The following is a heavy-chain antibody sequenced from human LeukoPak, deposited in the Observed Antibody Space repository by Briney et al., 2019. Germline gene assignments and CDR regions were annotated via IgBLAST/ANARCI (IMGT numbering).Heavy chain of an antibody. CDR1: GFTFSSYS. V-gene: IGHV3-21*01. CDR3: ARDNWNDDGGYYYYYYMDV. J-gene: IGHJ6*03. CDR2: ISSSSSSYI. D-gene: IGHD1-20*01. Sequence: PGGSLRLSCAASGFTFSSYSMNWVRQAPGKGLEWVSSISSSSSSYIYYADSVKGRFTISRDNAKNSLYLQMNSLRAEDTAVYYCARDNWNDDGGYYYYYYMDVWGKGTTVTVSS.